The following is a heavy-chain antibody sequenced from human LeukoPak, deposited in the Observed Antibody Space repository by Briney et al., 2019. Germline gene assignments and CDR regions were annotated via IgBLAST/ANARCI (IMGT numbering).Heavy chain of an antibody. CDR3: AKVRPDGGEYGGYDYDAFDI. J-gene: IGHJ3*02. CDR1: GFTFSSYA. CDR2: ISGSGGST. Sequence: PGGSLRLSCAASGFTFSSYAMSWVRQAPGKGLEWVSAISGSGGSTYYADSVKGRFTISRDNSKNTLYLQMNSLRAEDTAVYYCAKVRPDGGEYGGYDYDAFDIWGQGTMVTVSS. V-gene: IGHV3-23*01. D-gene: IGHD5-12*01.